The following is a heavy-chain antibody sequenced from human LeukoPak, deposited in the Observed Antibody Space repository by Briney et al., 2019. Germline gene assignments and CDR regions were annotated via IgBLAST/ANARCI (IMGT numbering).Heavy chain of an antibody. D-gene: IGHD3-9*01. Sequence: ASVKVSCKASGYTFTSYAMHWVRQAPGQRLEWMGWINAGNGNTKYSQKFQGRVTITRDTSASTAYMELSSLRSEDTAVYYCARAEKGRAYYDILAGYQPWYYFDYWGQGTLVTVSS. CDR1: GYTFTSYA. V-gene: IGHV1-3*01. J-gene: IGHJ4*02. CDR2: INAGNGNT. CDR3: ARAEKGRAYYDILAGYQPWYYFDY.